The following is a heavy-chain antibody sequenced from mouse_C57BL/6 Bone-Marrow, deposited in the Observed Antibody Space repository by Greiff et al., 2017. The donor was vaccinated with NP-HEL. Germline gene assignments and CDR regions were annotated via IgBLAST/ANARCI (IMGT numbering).Heavy chain of an antibody. CDR1: GYTFTSYG. CDR3: ARRLEGAY. J-gene: IGHJ3*01. CDR2: IYPRSGNT. V-gene: IGHV1-81*01. Sequence: QVQLQQSGAELARPGASVKLSCKASGYTFTSYGISWVKQRTGQGLEWIGEIYPRSGNTYYNEKFKGKATLTADKSSSTAYMELRSLTSEDSAVYFCARRLEGAYWGQGTLVTVSA. D-gene: IGHD3-2*02.